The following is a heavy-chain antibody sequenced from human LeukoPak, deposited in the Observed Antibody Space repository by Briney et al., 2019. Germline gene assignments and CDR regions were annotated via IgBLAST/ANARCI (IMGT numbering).Heavy chain of an antibody. J-gene: IGHJ4*02. CDR3: ARSTSNVETALVTED. D-gene: IGHD5-18*01. Sequence: SETLSLTCTVSGGSISSGDSYWSWIRQHPGKGLDWIGYIYYRGSTYYNPSLESRVTISVDTSRNQFSLKLRSVTAAGTAIYYCARSTSNVETALVTEDWGQGTLVTVSS. CDR1: GGSISSGDSY. V-gene: IGHV4-31*03. CDR2: IYYRGST.